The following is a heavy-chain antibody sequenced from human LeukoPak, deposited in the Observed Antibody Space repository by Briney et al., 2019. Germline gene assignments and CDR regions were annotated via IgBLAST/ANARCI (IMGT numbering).Heavy chain of an antibody. Sequence: GRSLRLSCAASGFSVSSNSMSWVRPAPRKGLEWVSGIYSGGSTYYADSVKGGFTISRDNSNNTLFLQMNSLRAEDTAVYYCAIRVMVRGVIPHDYWGQGTLVTVSS. J-gene: IGHJ4*02. D-gene: IGHD3-10*01. CDR3: AIRVMVRGVIPHDY. V-gene: IGHV3-53*01. CDR2: IYSGGST. CDR1: GFSVSSNS.